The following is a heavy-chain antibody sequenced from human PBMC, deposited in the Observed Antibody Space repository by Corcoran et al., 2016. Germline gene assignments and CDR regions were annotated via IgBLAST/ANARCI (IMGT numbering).Heavy chain of an antibody. V-gene: IGHV3-73*02. CDR3: TCQAVDGEYVGVQRATTNFDY. CDR2: IRSKANSYAT. J-gene: IGHJ4*02. CDR1: GFTFSGSA. D-gene: IGHD4-17*01. Sequence: EVQLVESGGGLVQPGGSLKLSCAASGFTFSGSAMHWVRQASGKGLEWVGRIRSKANSYATAYAASVKGRFTISRDDTKNTAYLQMNSLKSGVTAVYECTCQAVDGEYVGVQRATTNFDYWGQGTLVTVSS.